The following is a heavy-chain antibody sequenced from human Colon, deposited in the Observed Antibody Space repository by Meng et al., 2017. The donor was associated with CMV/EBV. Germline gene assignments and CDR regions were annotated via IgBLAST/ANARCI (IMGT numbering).Heavy chain of an antibody. V-gene: IGHV3-30-3*01. J-gene: IGHJ4*02. CDR3: ARDPWAGRGSYGSLTLSV. CDR2: ISYDGSNK. Sequence: GESLKISCAASGFTFSSYAMHWVRQAPGKGLEWVAVISYDGSNKYYADSVKGRFTISRDNSKNTLYLQMNSLRADDTAVYYCARDPWAGRGSYGSLTLSVWGQGTLVTVSS. CDR1: GFTFSSYA. D-gene: IGHD5-18*01.